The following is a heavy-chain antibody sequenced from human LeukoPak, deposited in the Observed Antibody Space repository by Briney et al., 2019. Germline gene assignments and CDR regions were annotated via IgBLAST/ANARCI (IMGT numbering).Heavy chain of an antibody. CDR2: IEHSGST. Sequence: PSETLSLTCAVYGGSFTGHYWNWIRQPPGKGLEWIGEIEHSGSTKYNPSLRSRVTISADTSKNQFSLKMSSVTAADTAVYYCARTSGDWLSWAWIGVDVWGKGTTVTVSS. V-gene: IGHV4-34*01. CDR1: GGSFTGHY. CDR3: ARTSGDWLSWAWIGVDV. D-gene: IGHD3-9*01. J-gene: IGHJ6*04.